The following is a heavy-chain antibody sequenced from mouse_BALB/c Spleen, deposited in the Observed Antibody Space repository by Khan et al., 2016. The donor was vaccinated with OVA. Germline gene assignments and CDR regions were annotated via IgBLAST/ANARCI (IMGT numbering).Heavy chain of an antibody. CDR1: GFSLTNYG. J-gene: IGHJ4*01. V-gene: IGHV2-6-1*01. CDR2: IWSDGST. D-gene: IGHD2-10*01. CDR3: ARQPYYHYNIMDY. Sequence: QVQLKESGPGLVAPSQSLSITCTISGFSLTNYGVHWVRQPPGKGLEWLVVIWSDGSTTYNSALKSRLTVDKDNSNSQVFLKMNSLQTDDTAMYFCARQPYYHYNIMDYWGQGTSVTVSS.